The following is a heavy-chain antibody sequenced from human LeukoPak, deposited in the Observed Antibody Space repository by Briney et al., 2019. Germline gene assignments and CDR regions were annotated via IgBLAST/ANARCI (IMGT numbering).Heavy chain of an antibody. J-gene: IGHJ4*02. Sequence: GGSLRLSCAASGFNFSIYYMSWVRQAPGRGLEWVSSINSRNTYTYYADSLKGRFTISRDNAMNSLSLHMNSLRAEDTAVYYCSAGGDFDYWGQGTLVTVSS. D-gene: IGHD3-10*01. CDR2: INSRNTYT. CDR1: GFNFSIYY. CDR3: SAGGDFDY. V-gene: IGHV3-21*01.